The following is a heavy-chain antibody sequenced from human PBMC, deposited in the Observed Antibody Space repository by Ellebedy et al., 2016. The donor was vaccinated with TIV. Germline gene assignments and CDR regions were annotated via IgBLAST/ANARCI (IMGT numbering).Heavy chain of an antibody. Sequence: SLKISCAASGFTFDDYAMHWVRQAPGKGLERVSGISWNSGSIGYADSVKGRFTISRDNSKNTLYLQMNSLRAEDTAVYYCASAPMYYDFSSAYYAHWGQGTLVTVSS. CDR3: ASAPMYYDFSSAYYAH. J-gene: IGHJ4*02. D-gene: IGHD3-3*01. CDR1: GFTFDDYA. CDR2: ISWNSGSI. V-gene: IGHV3-9*01.